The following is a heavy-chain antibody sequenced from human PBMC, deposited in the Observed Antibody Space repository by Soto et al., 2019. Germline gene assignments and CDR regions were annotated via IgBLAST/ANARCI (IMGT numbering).Heavy chain of an antibody. D-gene: IGHD6-6*01. CDR3: AHSREYSSSLDWFDP. CDR2: IYWDDDK. J-gene: IGHJ5*02. CDR1: GFSLSSSGVG. V-gene: IGHV2-5*02. Sequence: GSPATPMYPTQTLAQTCTFSGFSLSSSGVGVGWIRQPPGKALEWLALIYWDDDKRYSPSLKSRLTITKDTSKNQVVLTMTNMDPVDTATYYCAHSREYSSSLDWFDPWGQGTLVTVSS.